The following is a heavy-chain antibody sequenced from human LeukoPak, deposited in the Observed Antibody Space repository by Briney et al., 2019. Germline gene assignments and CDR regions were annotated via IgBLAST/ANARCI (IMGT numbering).Heavy chain of an antibody. Sequence: GRSLRLSCAASRFTFITSAMHWVRQAPGKGLEWLTFISSDGTDKYYRESVKGRFTISRDNSKDTLYLQMNSLRAEDTAIYYCARSNQPRAAFDIWGQGTMVTVSS. V-gene: IGHV3-30-3*01. CDR1: RFTFITSA. CDR2: ISSDGTDK. CDR3: ARSNQPRAAFDI. J-gene: IGHJ3*02.